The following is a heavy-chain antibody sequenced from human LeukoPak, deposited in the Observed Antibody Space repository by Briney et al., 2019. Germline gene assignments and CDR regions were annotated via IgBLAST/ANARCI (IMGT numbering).Heavy chain of an antibody. CDR2: IYYSGST. CDR1: GGSISSGGYY. V-gene: IGHV4-31*03. CDR3: ARDTRNYEAGVYYYYYMDV. Sequence: SETLSLTCTVPGGSISSGGYYWSWIRQHPGKGLEWIGYIYYSGSTYYNPSLKSRVTISVDTSKNQFSLKLSSVTAADTAVYYCARDTRNYEAGVYYYYYMDVWGKGATVTVSS. D-gene: IGHD4-11*01. J-gene: IGHJ6*03.